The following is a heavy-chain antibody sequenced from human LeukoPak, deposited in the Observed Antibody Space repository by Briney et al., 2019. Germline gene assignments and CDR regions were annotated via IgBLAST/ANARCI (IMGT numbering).Heavy chain of an antibody. J-gene: IGHJ4*02. CDR1: GFTFSSYA. CDR3: ARDRSWYEEGADY. Sequence: GGSLRLSCAASGFTFSSYALSWVRQAPGKGLEWVSGISGSGGSTYYADSVKGRFTISRDNSKNTLCLQMNSLRAEDTAVYYCARDRSWYEEGADYWGQGTLVTVSS. CDR2: ISGSGGST. V-gene: IGHV3-23*01. D-gene: IGHD6-13*01.